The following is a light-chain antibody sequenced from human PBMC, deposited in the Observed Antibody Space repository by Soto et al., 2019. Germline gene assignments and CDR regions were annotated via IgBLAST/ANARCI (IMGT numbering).Light chain of an antibody. V-gene: IGKV3-15*01. CDR1: QSVSSN. J-gene: IGKJ1*01. CDR3: QQYNNFVT. CDR2: GAS. Sequence: EIAMTQSPATLSVSPGERATLSCRASQSVSSNLAWYQQKPGQAPRLLIYGASTRATGIPARFSGSGSGTEFTLTISSLQSEDFAVYYCQQYNNFVTFGQGTKVEIK.